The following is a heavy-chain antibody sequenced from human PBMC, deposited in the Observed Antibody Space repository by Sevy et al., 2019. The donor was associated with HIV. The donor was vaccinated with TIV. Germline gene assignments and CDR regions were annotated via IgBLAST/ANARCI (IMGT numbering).Heavy chain of an antibody. CDR1: GFTFSSYS. CDR2: ISSSSRYI. CDR3: ARDPHSSSWPYYFDY. D-gene: IGHD6-13*01. V-gene: IGHV3-21*01. Sequence: GGSLRLSCAASGFTFSSYSMNWVRQAPGKGLEWVSPISSSSRYIYYADSVKGRFTISRDNAKNSLYLQMNSLRAEDTAVYYCARDPHSSSWPYYFDYWGQGTLVTVSS. J-gene: IGHJ4*02.